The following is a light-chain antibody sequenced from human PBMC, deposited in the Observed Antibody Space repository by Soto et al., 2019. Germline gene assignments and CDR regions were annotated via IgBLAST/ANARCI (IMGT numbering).Light chain of an antibody. CDR1: QSVNSGY. CDR2: GAS. CDR3: QHYGTTQGLT. Sequence: EIVLTQSPGTLSLSPGERATLSCRASQSVNSGYLTWYQQKPGQAPRLLIYGASSRSTGIPDRFSGSGSGTDFTLTITRLEPEDFAVYYCQHYGTTQGLTFGGGTKVEIK. J-gene: IGKJ4*01. V-gene: IGKV3-20*01.